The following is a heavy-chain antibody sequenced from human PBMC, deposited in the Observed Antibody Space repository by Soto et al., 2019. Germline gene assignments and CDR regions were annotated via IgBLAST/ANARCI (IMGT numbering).Heavy chain of an antibody. CDR2: ISYDGSNK. V-gene: IGHV3-30*18. D-gene: IGHD6-13*01. J-gene: IGHJ3*02. CDR1: GFTFSSYG. CDR3: AKDLRLYSSSWYEVGAFDI. Sequence: QLGGSLRLSCAASGFTFSSYGMHWVRQAPGKGLEWVAVISYDGSNKYYADSVKGRFTISRDNSKNTLYLQMNSLRAEDTAVYYCAKDLRLYSSSWYEVGAFDIWGQGTMVTVSS.